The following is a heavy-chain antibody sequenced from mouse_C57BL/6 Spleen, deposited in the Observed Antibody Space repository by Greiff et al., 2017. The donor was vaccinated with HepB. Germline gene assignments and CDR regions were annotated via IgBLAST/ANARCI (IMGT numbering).Heavy chain of an antibody. J-gene: IGHJ3*01. V-gene: IGHV1-15*01. D-gene: IGHD1-1*01. Sequence: VQLQQSGAELVRPGASVTLSCKASGYTFTDYEMHWVKQTPVHGLEWIGAIDPETGGTAYNQKFKGKAILTADKSSSTAYMELRSLTSEDSAVYYCTSENFGSNYGSSYLFAYWGEGTLVTVSA. CDR2: IDPETGGT. CDR1: GYTFTDYE. CDR3: TSENFGSNYGSSYLFAY.